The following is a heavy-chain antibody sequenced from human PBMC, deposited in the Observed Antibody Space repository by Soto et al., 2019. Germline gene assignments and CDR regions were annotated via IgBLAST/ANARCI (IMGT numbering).Heavy chain of an antibody. J-gene: IGHJ6*02. CDR3: AKEGGLDPFYGMDV. CDR1: GFTFSSYG. Sequence: QVQLVESGGGVVQPGRSLRLSCAASGFTFSSYGMHWVRQAPGKGLEWVAVISYDGSNKYYADSVKGRFTISRDNSKNTLYLQMNSLRAEDTAVYYCAKEGGLDPFYGMDVWGQGTTVTVSS. CDR2: ISYDGSNK. D-gene: IGHD1-1*01. V-gene: IGHV3-30*18.